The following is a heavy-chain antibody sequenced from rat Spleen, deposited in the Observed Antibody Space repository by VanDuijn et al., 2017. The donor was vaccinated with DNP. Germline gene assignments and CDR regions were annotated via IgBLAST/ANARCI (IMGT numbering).Heavy chain of an antibody. J-gene: IGHJ3*01. V-gene: IGHV5-25*01. D-gene: IGHD1-6*01. Sequence: EVRLVESGGGLVQPGRSMKLSCAASGFTFTNYYMAWVRQAPTKGLEWVASISTGGGNTYYRDSVKGRFTISRDDAKDALYLQMNSLRSEDTATYYCASGSYYGYKWFAYWGQGTLVTVSS. CDR3: ASGSYYGYKWFAY. CDR1: GFTFTNYY. CDR2: ISTGGGNT.